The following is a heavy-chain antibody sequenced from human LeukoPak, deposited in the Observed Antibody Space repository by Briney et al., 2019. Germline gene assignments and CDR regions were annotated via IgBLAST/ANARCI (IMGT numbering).Heavy chain of an antibody. J-gene: IGHJ4*02. CDR3: AKDFSTSRRSGCVY. V-gene: IGHV3-33*03. CDR1: GFNFGIYG. D-gene: IGHD2-2*01. CDR2: MWDDGTNE. Sequence: PGTSLRLSCTASGFNFGIYGMHWVRQAPGKGLEWVAVMWDDGTNEYYVESVKGRFTISRDNGKRTLYLQMNSLRVEDTAVYYCAKDFSTSRRSGCVYWGQGTLVTVSS.